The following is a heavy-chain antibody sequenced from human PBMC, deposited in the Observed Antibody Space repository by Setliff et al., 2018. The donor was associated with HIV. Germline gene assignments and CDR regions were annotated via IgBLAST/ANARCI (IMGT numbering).Heavy chain of an antibody. Sequence: PSETLSLTCAVHGGSFSGSYWSWIRQPPGKDLEWIGEINHSGSTNYNPSLKSRVTISVDTSKTQFSLKLSSVIAADTAVYYCTTSTVAGLFDYWDQGAPVTVSS. J-gene: IGHJ4*02. V-gene: IGHV4-34*01. CDR3: TTSTVAGLFDY. D-gene: IGHD6-19*01. CDR2: INHSGST. CDR1: GGSFSGSY.